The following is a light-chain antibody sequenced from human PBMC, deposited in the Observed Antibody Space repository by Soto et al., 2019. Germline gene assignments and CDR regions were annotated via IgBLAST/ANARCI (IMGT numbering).Light chain of an antibody. J-gene: IGKJ2*01. CDR3: QQSHGSPYT. V-gene: IGKV1-39*01. Sequence: DIQMTQSPSSLSTSVGDRVTITCRASQTISTYLNWYQQKPGKAPKLLIYAASSLQSGVPSRFSGSGSGTDFTLTISSLQPEDFAIYYCQQSHGSPYTFGQGTKLEIK. CDR1: QTISTY. CDR2: AAS.